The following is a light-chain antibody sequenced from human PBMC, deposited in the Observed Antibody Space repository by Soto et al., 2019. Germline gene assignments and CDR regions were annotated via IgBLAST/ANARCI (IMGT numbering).Light chain of an antibody. CDR3: TSYVGNDIWV. CDR1: SSDVGAYKY. CDR2: EVT. J-gene: IGLJ3*02. V-gene: IGLV2-8*01. Sequence: QSALTQPPSASGSPGQSVTISCTGTSSDVGAYKYVSWYQQYPGKAPKLMIYEVTKRPSGVPDRFSGSNSGNTASLTVSGLQADDEADYYCTSYVGNDIWVFGGGTKLTVL.